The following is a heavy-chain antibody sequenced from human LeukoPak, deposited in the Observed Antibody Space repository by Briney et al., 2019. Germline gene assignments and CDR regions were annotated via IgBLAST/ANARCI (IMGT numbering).Heavy chain of an antibody. J-gene: IGHJ4*02. Sequence: GESLKISCKGSGYSFTSYWIAWVRQMPGKGLEWMGIIYPGDSDIRYSPSFQGQVTISADKSISTAYLQWSSLKASDTAMYYYARRGMYSSNWFYFDYWGQGTLVTVSS. CDR2: IYPGDSDI. CDR1: GYSFTSYW. V-gene: IGHV5-51*01. D-gene: IGHD6-13*01. CDR3: ARRGMYSSNWFYFDY.